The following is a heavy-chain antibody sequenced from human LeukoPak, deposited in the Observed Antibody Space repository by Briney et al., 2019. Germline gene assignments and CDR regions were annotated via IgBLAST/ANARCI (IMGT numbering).Heavy chain of an antibody. Sequence: TPSGTLSLTCTVSHDSFISYYWNWIRQPPGKGLEWIGYIYSSGNTDYNPALKSRVTMSMDTSRNQFSLKLRSVTAADTAIYYCARGEGIAAQFDYWGQGTLVTVSS. CDR3: ARGEGIAAQFDY. D-gene: IGHD6-6*01. CDR2: IYSSGNT. J-gene: IGHJ4*02. V-gene: IGHV4-59*01. CDR1: HDSFISYY.